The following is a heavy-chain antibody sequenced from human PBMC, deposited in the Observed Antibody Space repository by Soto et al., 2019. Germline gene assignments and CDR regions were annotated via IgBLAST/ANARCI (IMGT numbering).Heavy chain of an antibody. J-gene: IGHJ3*02. CDR1: GGSISSYY. V-gene: IGHV4-59*01. D-gene: IGHD3-16*01. CDR3: ARDHGGGTINAFDI. Sequence: PSETLSLTCTVSGGSISSYYWSWIRQPPGKGLEWIGYIYYSGSTNYNPSLKSRVTISVDTSKNQFSLKLSSVTAADTAVYYCARDHGGGTINAFDIWGQGTMVTVSS. CDR2: IYYSGST.